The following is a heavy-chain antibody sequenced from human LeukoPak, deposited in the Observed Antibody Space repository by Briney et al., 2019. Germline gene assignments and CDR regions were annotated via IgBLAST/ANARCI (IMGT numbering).Heavy chain of an antibody. Sequence: SETLSLTCTVSGGSISSGDYYWSWIRQPPGKGLEWIGNIYYSGSSYYNPSLKSRVTISIDTSKNQFSLKLSAVTAADTAVYYCAEHHMGGYFQHWGQGTLVTVSS. V-gene: IGHV4-30-4*08. CDR2: IYYSGSS. CDR3: AEHHMGGYFQH. J-gene: IGHJ1*01. D-gene: IGHD3-16*01. CDR1: GGSISSGDYY.